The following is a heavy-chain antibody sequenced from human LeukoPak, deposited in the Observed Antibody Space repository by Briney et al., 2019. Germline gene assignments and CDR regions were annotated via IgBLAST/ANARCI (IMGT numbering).Heavy chain of an antibody. Sequence: SGTLSLTCAVSGGSISSSNWWSWVRQPPGKGLEWIGENYHSGSTNYNPSLKSRVTISVDKSKNQFSLKLSSVTAADTAVYYCARGPDHYYDSSGYLDYWGQGTLVTVSS. V-gene: IGHV4-4*02. J-gene: IGHJ4*02. CDR3: ARGPDHYYDSSGYLDY. CDR2: NYHSGST. D-gene: IGHD3-22*01. CDR1: GGSISSSNW.